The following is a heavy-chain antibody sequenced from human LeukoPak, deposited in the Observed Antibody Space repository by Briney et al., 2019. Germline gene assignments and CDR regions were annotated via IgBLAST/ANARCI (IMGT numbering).Heavy chain of an antibody. D-gene: IGHD6-13*01. J-gene: IGHJ4*02. CDR3: AKDVAAAAGYYFDY. Sequence: PSETLSLTCAVSGGSISSSNWWSWVRQPPGKGLEWVSVIYSGGSTYYADSVKGRFTISRDNSKNTLYLQMNSLRAEDTAVYYCAKDVAAAAGYYFDYWGQGTLVSVSS. CDR2: IYSGGST. CDR1: GGSISSSNW. V-gene: IGHV3-53*01.